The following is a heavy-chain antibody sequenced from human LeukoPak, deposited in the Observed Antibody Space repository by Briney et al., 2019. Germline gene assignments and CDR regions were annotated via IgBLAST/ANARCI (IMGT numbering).Heavy chain of an antibody. V-gene: IGHV3-53*01. J-gene: IGHJ6*02. D-gene: IGHD1-14*01. CDR2: IYSGGST. CDR3: ARDRVGSNPGYYYYYYGMDA. CDR1: GFTVSSNY. Sequence: PGGSLRLSCAASGFTVSSNYMSWVRQAPGKGLEWVSVIYSGGSTYYADSVKGRFTISRDNSKNTLYLQMNSLRAEDTAVYYCARDRVGSNPGYYYYYYGMDAWGQGTTVTVSS.